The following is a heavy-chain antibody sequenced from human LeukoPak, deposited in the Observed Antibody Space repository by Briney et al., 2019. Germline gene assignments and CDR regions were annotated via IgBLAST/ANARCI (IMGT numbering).Heavy chain of an antibody. J-gene: IGHJ4*02. Sequence: PGGSLRLSRAASRFTFDDYIMHWVRQAPGKGLEWVSLISWDGETTYYADSVKGRFTTSRNNSKNSLYLQMNSLRAEDTAVYYCARGREYFDYWGQGTLVTVSS. CDR3: ARGREYFDY. V-gene: IGHV3-43*01. CDR1: RFTFDDYI. CDR2: ISWDGETT. D-gene: IGHD5-24*01.